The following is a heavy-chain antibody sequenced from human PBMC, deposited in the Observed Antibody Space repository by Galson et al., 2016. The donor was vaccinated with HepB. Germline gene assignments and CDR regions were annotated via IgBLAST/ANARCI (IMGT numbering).Heavy chain of an antibody. V-gene: IGHV3-30-3*01. Sequence: SLRLSCAASGFTFSSYAMHWVRQAPGKGLEWVAVISYDGSNKYYADSVKGRFTISRDNPKNTLYLQMNSLRTEDTAVYCCARTLYDYVWGSYRYPQDYWGQGTLVTVSS. CDR3: ARTLYDYVWGSYRYPQDY. CDR1: GFTFSSYA. J-gene: IGHJ4*02. D-gene: IGHD3-16*02. CDR2: ISYDGSNK.